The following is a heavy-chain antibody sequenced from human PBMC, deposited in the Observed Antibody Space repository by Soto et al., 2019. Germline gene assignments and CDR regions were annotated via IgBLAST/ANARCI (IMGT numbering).Heavy chain of an antibody. J-gene: IGHJ3*01. CDR3: ARGHECGGNSDAFDV. D-gene: IGHD2-21*01. CDR1: GGSFSREA. V-gene: IGHV1-69*12. CDR2: ILPIFGTA. Sequence: QVQLVQSGAEVKKPGSSVKVSCKASGGSFSREAINWVRQAPGQGPEWMGGILPIFGTADYAQKFQGRVTITADVSTNTADMELSSLRSEDTAVYYCARGHECGGNSDAFDVWGQGPRVTVSS.